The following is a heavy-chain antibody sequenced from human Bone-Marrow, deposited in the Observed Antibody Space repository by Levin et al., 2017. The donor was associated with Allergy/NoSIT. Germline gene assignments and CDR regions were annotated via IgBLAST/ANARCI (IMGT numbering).Heavy chain of an antibody. V-gene: IGHV4-59*01. Sequence: SQTLSLTCTVSGGSIRSAYWSWIRQPPGKGLEWIGHIYYSGGTTYNPSLESRVTISVDTSKNQFSLNLVSVTAADTAIYYCARDEGSTISYSVRWFDPWGQGTLVTVSS. CDR2: IYYSGGT. D-gene: IGHD3-10*01. CDR1: GGSIRSAY. J-gene: IGHJ5*02. CDR3: ARDEGSTISYSVRWFDP.